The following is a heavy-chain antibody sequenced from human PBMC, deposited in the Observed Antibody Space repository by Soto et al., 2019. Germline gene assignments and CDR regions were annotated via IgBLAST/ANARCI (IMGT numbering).Heavy chain of an antibody. CDR2: IFPIFGTA. D-gene: IGHD1-26*01. J-gene: IGHJ3*02. Sequence: QVQLVQSGAEVKKPGSSVKVSCKASGGTFSSYAISWVRQAPGQGLEWMGGIFPIFGTANYAQKFQGRVTITADKSTSTAYMELSSLRSEDTAVYYCASPYSGSYPGAFDIWGQGTMVTVSS. CDR1: GGTFSSYA. V-gene: IGHV1-69*06. CDR3: ASPYSGSYPGAFDI.